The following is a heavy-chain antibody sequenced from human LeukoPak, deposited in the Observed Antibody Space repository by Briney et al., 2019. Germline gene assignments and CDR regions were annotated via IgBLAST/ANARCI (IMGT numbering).Heavy chain of an antibody. J-gene: IGHJ4*02. CDR3: ARVGDGNFDY. Sequence: SETLSLTCTVSGGSISSSSYYWSWIRQPPGKRLEWIGYIYYSGNTNNNPSLKSRVTISIDTSKNQFSLRLSSVAAADTAVYYCARVGDGNFDYWGQGTLVTVSS. CDR1: GGSISSSSYY. V-gene: IGHV4-61*01. CDR2: IYYSGNT. D-gene: IGHD3-10*01.